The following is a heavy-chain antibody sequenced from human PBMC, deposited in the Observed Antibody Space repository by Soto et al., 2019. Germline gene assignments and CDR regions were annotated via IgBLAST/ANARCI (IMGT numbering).Heavy chain of an antibody. V-gene: IGHV3-74*01. D-gene: IGHD2-15*01. J-gene: IGHJ4*02. CDR2: INSDGSRI. CDR3: AREACTGGSCFYFGPEY. CDR1: GFTFSSYW. Sequence: LRLSCAASGFTFSSYWMHWVRQAPVKGLVWVSRINSDGSRISYADSVKGRFTISRDNAKNTLYLQMNSLRAEDTAVYYCAREACTGGSCFYFGPEYWGQGTLVTVSS.